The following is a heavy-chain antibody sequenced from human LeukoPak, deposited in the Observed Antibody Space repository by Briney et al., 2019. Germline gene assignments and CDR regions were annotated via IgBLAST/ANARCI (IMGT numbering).Heavy chain of an antibody. Sequence: GGSLRLSCAASGFTLSSYWMSWVRQAPGKGLEWVANIKQDGSEKYYVDSVKGRFTISRDNAKNSLYLQMNSLRAEDTAVYYCASGYPVGYYYDMDVWGQGTTVTVSS. CDR2: IKQDGSEK. D-gene: IGHD3-22*01. CDR3: ASGYPVGYYYDMDV. CDR1: GFTLSSYW. V-gene: IGHV3-7*01. J-gene: IGHJ6*02.